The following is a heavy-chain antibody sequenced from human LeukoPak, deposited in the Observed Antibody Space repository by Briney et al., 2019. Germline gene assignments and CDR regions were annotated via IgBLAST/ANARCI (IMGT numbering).Heavy chain of an antibody. CDR1: GYTFTSYY. V-gene: IGHV1-46*01. D-gene: IGHD6-13*01. J-gene: IGHJ4*02. Sequence: ASVKVSCKASGYTFTSYYIHWVRQAPGQGLEWMGIINPSGGGTSYAQKFQGIVTMTSDTSTSTVYMELSSLRSEDTAVYYCARVEHTLAAAGAVGYWGQGTLVTVSS. CDR2: INPSGGGT. CDR3: ARVEHTLAAAGAVGY.